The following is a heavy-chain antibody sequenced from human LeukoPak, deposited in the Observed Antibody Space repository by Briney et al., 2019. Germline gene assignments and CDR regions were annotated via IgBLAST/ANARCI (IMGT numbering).Heavy chain of an antibody. Sequence: PSETLSLTCTVSGGSISSSSYYWGWIRQPPGKGLEWIGSIYYSGSTYYNPSLKSRVTISVDTSKNQFSLKLSSVTAADTAVYYCARHLGSGSYRGYYYYGMDVWGKGTTVTVSS. CDR2: IYYSGST. D-gene: IGHD3-10*01. CDR1: GGSISSSSYY. CDR3: ARHLGSGSYRGYYYYGMDV. J-gene: IGHJ6*04. V-gene: IGHV4-39*01.